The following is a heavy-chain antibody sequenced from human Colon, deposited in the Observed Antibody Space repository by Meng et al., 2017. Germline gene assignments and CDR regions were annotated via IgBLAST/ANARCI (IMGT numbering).Heavy chain of an antibody. CDR2: IWYDGVHA. CDR3: ARDPPQRGFALGM. CDR1: GFTFTTHG. Sequence: GGSLRLSCAASGFTFTTHGMHWVRQAPGKGLEWVAFIWYDGVHAEYADAVKGRFTISRDNSENTLSLQMNNLRVEDTAVYYCARDPPQRGFALGMWGQGTTVTVSS. V-gene: IGHV3-33*01. D-gene: IGHD2-21*01. J-gene: IGHJ6*02.